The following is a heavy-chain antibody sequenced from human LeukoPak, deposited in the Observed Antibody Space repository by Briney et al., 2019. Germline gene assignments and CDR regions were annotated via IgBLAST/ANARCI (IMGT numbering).Heavy chain of an antibody. CDR3: ARESGSYVDY. CDR2: IYYSGST. V-gene: IGHV4-59*08. Sequence: SETLSLTCTVSGGTISSYYWSWIRQPPGKGLEWIGYIYYSGSTNYNPSLKSRVTISVDTSKNQSSLKLSSVTAADTAVYYCARESGSYVDYWGQGTLVTVSS. J-gene: IGHJ4*02. CDR1: GGTISSYY. D-gene: IGHD1-26*01.